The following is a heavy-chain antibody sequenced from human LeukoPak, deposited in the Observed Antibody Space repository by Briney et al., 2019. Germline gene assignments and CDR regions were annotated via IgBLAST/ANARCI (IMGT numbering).Heavy chain of an antibody. CDR2: IYHSGST. CDR3: ARHWGSRGGPYYYYYYMDV. CDR1: GGSISSGGYY. D-gene: IGHD3-16*01. Sequence: SETLSLTCTVSGGSISSGGYYWSWIRQPPGKGLEWIGYIYHSGSTYYNPSLKSRVTISVDTSKNQFSLKLSSVTAADTAVYYCARHWGSRGGPYYYYYYMDVWGKGTTVTVSS. V-gene: IGHV4-30-2*01. J-gene: IGHJ6*03.